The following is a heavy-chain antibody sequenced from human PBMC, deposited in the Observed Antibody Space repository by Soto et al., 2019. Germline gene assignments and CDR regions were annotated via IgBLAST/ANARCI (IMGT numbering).Heavy chain of an antibody. J-gene: IGHJ4*02. D-gene: IGHD3-3*01. CDR1: GFTFSGSA. Sequence: PGGSLRLSCAASGFTFSGSAMHWVRQASGKGLEWVGRIRSKANSYATAYAASVKGRFTISRDDSKNTAYLQMNSPKTEDTAVYYCTSYFWSGPNTIDYWGQGTLVTVSS. V-gene: IGHV3-73*01. CDR3: TSYFWSGPNTIDY. CDR2: IRSKANSYAT.